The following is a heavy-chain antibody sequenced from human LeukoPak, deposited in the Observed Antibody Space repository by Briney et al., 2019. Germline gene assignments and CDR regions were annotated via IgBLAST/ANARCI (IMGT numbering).Heavy chain of an antibody. V-gene: IGHV4-30-2*01. CDR3: ARAGRVGWFDP. Sequence: SQTLSLTCAVSGGSISSGGYSWSWIRQPPGKGLEWIGYIYHSGSTYYNPSLKSRVTISVDRSKNQFSLKLSSVTAADTAVYYCARAGRVGWFDPWGQGTLVTVSS. J-gene: IGHJ5*02. CDR1: GGSISSGGYS. D-gene: IGHD2-15*01. CDR2: IYHSGST.